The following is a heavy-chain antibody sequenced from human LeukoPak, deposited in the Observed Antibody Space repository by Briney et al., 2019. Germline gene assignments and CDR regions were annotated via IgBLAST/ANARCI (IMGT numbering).Heavy chain of an antibody. V-gene: IGHV3-43D*03. Sequence: GGSPRLSCAASGFTFDDYAMHWVRQAPGKGLEWVSLISWDGGSTYYADSVKGRFTISRDNSKNSLYLQMNSLRAEDTALYYCAKDVVSSSQALEYYYYYMDVWGKGTTVTVSS. CDR3: AKDVVSSSQALEYYYYYMDV. CDR2: ISWDGGST. CDR1: GFTFDDYA. D-gene: IGHD6-13*01. J-gene: IGHJ6*03.